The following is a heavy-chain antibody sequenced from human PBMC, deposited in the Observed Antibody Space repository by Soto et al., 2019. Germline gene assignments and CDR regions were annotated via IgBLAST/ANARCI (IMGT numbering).Heavy chain of an antibody. D-gene: IGHD4-17*01. V-gene: IGHV4-34*01. CDR3: ARRYGASFDY. CDR1: GGSFSDYY. J-gene: IGHJ4*02. CDR2: IYSSENT. Sequence: SETLSLTCAVHGGSFSDYYWGWIRQSPGKGLEWIGTIYSSENTYYNPSLLSRVTISVDTSKNQFSLKLSSVTAADTAVYYCARRYGASFDYWGQGTLVTVSS.